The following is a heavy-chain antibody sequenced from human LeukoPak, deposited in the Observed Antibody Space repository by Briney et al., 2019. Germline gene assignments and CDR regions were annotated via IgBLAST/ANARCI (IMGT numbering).Heavy chain of an antibody. Sequence: ASVKVSCKASGYTFTSYAMHWVRQAPGQRLEWMGWINAGNGNTKYSQKFQGRVTITRDTSASTAYMELSSLRSEDTAVYYCARASPNHYYDSSGMPFDYWGQGTLVTVSS. CDR2: INAGNGNT. V-gene: IGHV1-3*01. D-gene: IGHD3-22*01. CDR1: GYTFTSYA. J-gene: IGHJ4*02. CDR3: ARASPNHYYDSSGMPFDY.